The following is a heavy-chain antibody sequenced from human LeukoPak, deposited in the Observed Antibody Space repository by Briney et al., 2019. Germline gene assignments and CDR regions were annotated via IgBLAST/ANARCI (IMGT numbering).Heavy chain of an antibody. CDR2: IIPILGIA. V-gene: IGHV1-69*04. Sequence: GSSVKVSCKASGGTFSSYAISWVRQAPGQGLEWMGRIIPILGIANYAQKFQGRVTITADKSTSTAYMELSSLRSEDTAVYYCASRRSVVGAKGIYAFDIWGQGTMVTVSS. J-gene: IGHJ3*02. CDR1: GGTFSSYA. D-gene: IGHD1-26*01. CDR3: ASRRSVVGAKGIYAFDI.